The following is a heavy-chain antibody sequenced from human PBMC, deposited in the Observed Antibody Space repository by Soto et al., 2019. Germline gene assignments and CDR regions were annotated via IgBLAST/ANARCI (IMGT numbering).Heavy chain of an antibody. D-gene: IGHD2-15*01. J-gene: IGHJ4*02. CDR3: ARVVKRYYFDY. CDR1: GGSISSGSYH. Sequence: ASETLSLTCTVSGGSISSGSYHWSWIRRHPGKGLEWIGYIYYSGSTYYNPSLKSRVTISVDTSKNQFSLKLSSVTAADTAVYYCARVVKRYYFDYWGQGTLVTVSS. V-gene: IGHV4-31*03. CDR2: IYYSGST.